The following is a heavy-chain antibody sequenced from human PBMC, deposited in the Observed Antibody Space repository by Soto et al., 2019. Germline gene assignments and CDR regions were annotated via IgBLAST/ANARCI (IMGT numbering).Heavy chain of an antibody. Sequence: WQTRYLNCTVNPVSFRGYYWSLSSQPRGLGLEGIGEIIHSGSTNYNPSLKSRVIILVDSSKNQFSLKLSSVTAADMAVYYCAREGYGSGSQLYYYYGMDVWGQGT. D-gene: IGHD3-10*01. CDR1: PVSFRGYY. CDR3: AREGYGSGSQLYYYYGMDV. V-gene: IGHV4-34*12. J-gene: IGHJ6*02. CDR2: IIHSGST.